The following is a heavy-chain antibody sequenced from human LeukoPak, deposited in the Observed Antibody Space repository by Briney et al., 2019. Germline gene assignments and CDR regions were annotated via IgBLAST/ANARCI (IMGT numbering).Heavy chain of an antibody. D-gene: IGHD3-16*01. CDR3: ARILGAAFDI. CDR1: GFTFSGYE. V-gene: IGHV3-48*03. J-gene: IGHJ3*02. Sequence: GGSLRLSCAASGFTFSGYEMNWVRQAPGKGLEWVSYISSSGSKIYYADSVRGRFTISRDNAKNSLYLQMDSLRAEDTAVYYCARILGAAFDIWGQGTVVTVSS. CDR2: ISSSGSKI.